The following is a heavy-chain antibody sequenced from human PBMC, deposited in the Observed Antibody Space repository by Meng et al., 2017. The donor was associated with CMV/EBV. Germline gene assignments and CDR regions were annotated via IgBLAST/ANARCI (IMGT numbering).Heavy chain of an antibody. CDR2: ISGDSNYK. V-gene: IGHV3-21*04. CDR3: ARGSDRDYYGMDV. Sequence: GGSLRLSCAASGFMFSRYRMAWVRQAPGKGLEWISSISGDSNYKYDSDSLRGRFAISRDNSKNTLYLQMNSLRAEDTAVYYCARGSDRDYYGMDVWGQGTTVTVSS. J-gene: IGHJ6*02. CDR1: GFMFSRYR.